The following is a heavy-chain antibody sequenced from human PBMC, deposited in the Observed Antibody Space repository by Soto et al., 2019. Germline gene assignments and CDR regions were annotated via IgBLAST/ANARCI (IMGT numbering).Heavy chain of an antibody. Sequence: SETLSLTCTVPGGSISSYYWSWIRQPPGKGLEWIGYIYYSGSTNYNPSLKSRVTISVDTSKNQFSLKLSSVTAADTAVYYCARGEDSSSWWKDAEYFQHWGQGTLVTVSS. V-gene: IGHV4-59*01. CDR2: IYYSGST. D-gene: IGHD6-13*01. J-gene: IGHJ1*01. CDR1: GGSISSYY. CDR3: ARGEDSSSWWKDAEYFQH.